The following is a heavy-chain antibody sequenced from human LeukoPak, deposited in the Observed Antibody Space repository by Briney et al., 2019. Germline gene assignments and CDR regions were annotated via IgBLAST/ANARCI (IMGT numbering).Heavy chain of an antibody. V-gene: IGHV3-30-3*01. Sequence: GGSLRLSCAASGFTFSSYAMHWVCQAPGKGLEWVAVIPYDGSNKYYADSVKGRFTISRDNSKNTLYLQMNSLRAEDTAVYYCARDRRRGYSYGTIFDYWGQGTLVTVSS. CDR3: ARDRRRGYSYGTIFDY. CDR1: GFTFSSYA. J-gene: IGHJ4*02. CDR2: IPYDGSNK. D-gene: IGHD5-18*01.